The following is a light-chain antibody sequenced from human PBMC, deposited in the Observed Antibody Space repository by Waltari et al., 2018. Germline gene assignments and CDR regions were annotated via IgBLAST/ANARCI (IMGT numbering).Light chain of an antibody. CDR2: DAS. J-gene: IGKJ1*01. V-gene: IGKV3-11*01. CDR1: QSIDNY. Sequence: EIVLTQSPATLSLSPGERATLSCRASQSIDNYLAWYQQKPGQAPRLRIYDASYRATGTPVRFSGGGSGTDFTLTISSLEPEDVAIYYCQQYYGTPWTVGQGTKVEIK. CDR3: QQYYGTPWT.